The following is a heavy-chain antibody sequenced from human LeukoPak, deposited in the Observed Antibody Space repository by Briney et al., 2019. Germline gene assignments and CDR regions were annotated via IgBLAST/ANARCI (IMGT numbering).Heavy chain of an antibody. CDR1: GGSISSSSYY. Sequence: SETLSLTCTVSGGSISSSSYYWGWIRQPPGKGLEWIGSIYYSGSANYNPSLKSRVTISVDTSKNQFSLKLNSVTAADTAVYYCARGYSNYGVDYGMDVWGQGTTVTVSS. CDR3: ARGYSNYGVDYGMDV. D-gene: IGHD4-11*01. CDR2: IYYSGSA. V-gene: IGHV4-39*07. J-gene: IGHJ6*02.